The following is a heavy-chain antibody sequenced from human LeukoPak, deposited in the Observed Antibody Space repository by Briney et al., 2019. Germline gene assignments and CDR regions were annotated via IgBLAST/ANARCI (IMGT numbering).Heavy chain of an antibody. CDR3: VSNPPATGDFNY. CDR2: MSPNSGNT. D-gene: IGHD7-27*01. Sequence: ASVKVSCNTSGYTFANCDINWVRQTTGQRLEWMGWMSPNSGNTGYAQNFQGRFAMTRDTSISTVYMELSSLSSEDTAVYYCVSNPPATGDFNYWGQGTLVTVSS. J-gene: IGHJ4*02. V-gene: IGHV1-8*01. CDR1: GYTFANCD.